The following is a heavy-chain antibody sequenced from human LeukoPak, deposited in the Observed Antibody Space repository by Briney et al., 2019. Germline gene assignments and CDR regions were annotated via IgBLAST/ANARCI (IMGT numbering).Heavy chain of an antibody. V-gene: IGHV3-66*04. CDR3: ARLGMIQAYSTEDY. CDR1: GFNVRSNY. J-gene: IGHJ4*02. D-gene: IGHD6-13*01. CDR2: IYSGGST. Sequence: GGSLRLSCAASGFNVRSNYMNWVRQAPGKGLEWVSIIYSGGSTYYADSVKGRFTISRDNSKNTLYLQMNSLRAEDTAVYYCARLGMIQAYSTEDYWGQGTLVTVSS.